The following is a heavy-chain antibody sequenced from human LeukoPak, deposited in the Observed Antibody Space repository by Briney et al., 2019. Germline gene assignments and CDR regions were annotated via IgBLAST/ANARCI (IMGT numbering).Heavy chain of an antibody. D-gene: IGHD3-22*01. V-gene: IGHV1-69*01. J-gene: IGHJ4*02. CDR3: ATGTPHYYDSSGYFLSGFDY. CDR2: IIPIFGTA. CDR1: GGTFSSYA. Sequence: SVKVSCKASGGTFSSYAISWMRQAPGQGLEWMGGIIPIFGTANYARKFQGRVTITADESTSTAYMELSSLRSEDTAVYYCATGTPHYYDSSGYFLSGFDYWGQGTLVTVSS.